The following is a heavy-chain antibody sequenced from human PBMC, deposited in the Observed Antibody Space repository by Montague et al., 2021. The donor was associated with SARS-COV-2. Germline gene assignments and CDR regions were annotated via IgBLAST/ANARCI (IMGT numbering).Heavy chain of an antibody. V-gene: IGHV3-48*03. CDR3: ARGRITMIVVVPHNAFDI. Sequence: SLRLSCAASGFTFSGYEMNWVRQAPGKGLEWVSYISSGGSTIYYADSVKGRFTISRDNAKNSLYLQMNSLRAEDTAVYYCARGRITMIVVVPHNAFDIWGQGTMVTVSS. J-gene: IGHJ3*02. CDR1: GFTFSGYE. D-gene: IGHD3-22*01. CDR2: ISSGGSTI.